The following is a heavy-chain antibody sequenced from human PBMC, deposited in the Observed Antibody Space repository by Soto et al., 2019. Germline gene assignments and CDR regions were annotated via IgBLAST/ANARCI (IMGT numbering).Heavy chain of an antibody. D-gene: IGHD5-12*01. CDR2: ISGSGGST. CDR3: AKDLEGEMATIYDY. J-gene: IGHJ4*02. V-gene: IGHV3-23*01. CDR1: GFTFSSYA. Sequence: PGGSLRLSCAASGFTFSSYAMSWVRQAPGKGLEWVSAISGSGGSTYYADSVKGRFTISRDNSKNTLYLQMNSLRAEDTAVYYCAKDLEGEMATIYDYWGQGTLVTVSS.